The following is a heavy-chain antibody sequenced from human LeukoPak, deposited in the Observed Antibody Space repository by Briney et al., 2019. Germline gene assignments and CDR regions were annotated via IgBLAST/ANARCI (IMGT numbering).Heavy chain of an antibody. CDR1: GFTFSSYS. CDR3: AKDDDWGRYKH. V-gene: IGHV3-21*04. CDR2: ISSSSSYI. D-gene: IGHD3-16*01. Sequence: GGSLRLSCAASGFTFSSYSMNWVRQAPGKGLEWVSSISSSSSYIYYADSVKGRFTISRDNAKNSLYLQMNSLRAEDTAVYYCAKDDDWGRYKHWGQGTLVTVSS. J-gene: IGHJ1*01.